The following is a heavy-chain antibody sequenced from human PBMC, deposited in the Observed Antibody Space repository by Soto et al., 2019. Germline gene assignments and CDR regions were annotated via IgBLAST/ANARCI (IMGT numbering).Heavy chain of an antibody. D-gene: IGHD3-22*01. CDR3: ARTYYYDSGGVIYDYYGMDV. CDR1: GGTFSTYA. Sequence: QVQLVQSGAEVKKPGSSVKVSCKASGGTFSTYAISWVRQAPGQGLEWLGGIIPKFGTANYAQKFQGRVTITADESTSTAYMELNSLRSEDTAVYYCARTYYYDSGGVIYDYYGMDVWGQGTTVTVSS. J-gene: IGHJ6*02. CDR2: IIPKFGTA. V-gene: IGHV1-69*12.